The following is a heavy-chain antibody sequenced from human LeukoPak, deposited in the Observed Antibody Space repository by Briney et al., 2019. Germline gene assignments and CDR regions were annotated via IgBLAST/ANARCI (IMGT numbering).Heavy chain of an antibody. Sequence: SETLSLTCAVYGGSFSGYYWSWIRQPPGKGLEWIGEINHSGSTNYNPPLKSRVTISVDTSKNQFSLKLSSVTAADTAVYYCASGYMYYYDSSGYSFDYWGQGTLVTVSS. D-gene: IGHD3-22*01. CDR1: GGSFSGYY. CDR3: ASGYMYYYDSSGYSFDY. J-gene: IGHJ4*02. V-gene: IGHV4-34*01. CDR2: INHSGST.